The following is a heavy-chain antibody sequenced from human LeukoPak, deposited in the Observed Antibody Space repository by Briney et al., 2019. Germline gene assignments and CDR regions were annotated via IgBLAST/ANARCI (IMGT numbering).Heavy chain of an antibody. Sequence: GGSLRLSCEGSGFSFFAYTLHWVRHTPDRGLESVGFISSDESNTFYSESVKGRFTISRDDSRNTFYLHMTGLRPEDTAVYYCARAWSGDLDYWGQGTAVIVSS. CDR3: ARAWSGDLDY. V-gene: IGHV3-30*01. J-gene: IGHJ4*02. D-gene: IGHD3-3*01. CDR2: ISSDESNT. CDR1: GFSFFAYT.